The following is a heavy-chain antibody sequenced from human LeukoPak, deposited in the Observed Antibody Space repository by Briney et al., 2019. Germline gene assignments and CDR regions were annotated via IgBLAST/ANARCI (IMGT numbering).Heavy chain of an antibody. V-gene: IGHV4-59*01. D-gene: IGHD1-26*01. J-gene: IGHJ5*02. CDR3: ARGGIVGSRTNWFDP. Sequence: SETLSLSCTVSGGSIRSYYWSWIRQPPGKGLECIGYIYYIGSTNYNPSLKSRVTISLDTSKSQFSLKLTSVTPADTAVYYCARGGIVGSRTNWFDPWGQGILVTVSS. CDR1: GGSIRSYY. CDR2: IYYIGST.